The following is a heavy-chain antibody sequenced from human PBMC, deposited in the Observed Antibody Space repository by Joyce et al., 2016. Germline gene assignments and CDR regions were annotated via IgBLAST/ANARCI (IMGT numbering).Heavy chain of an antibody. D-gene: IGHD1-7*01. J-gene: IGHJ4*02. CDR1: GLVFSNYN. Sequence: EVQLVESGGGMVQPGESLRLSCAASGLVFSNYNMHWLRQAPGKGLEWVSFISNTGSTIYYADSVRGRFTMSRDNAQNSLYLQMNSLGDEDTAVYYCASGLMTGTAYWGQGTLVTVSS. CDR3: ASGLMTGTAY. V-gene: IGHV3-48*02. CDR2: ISNTGSTI.